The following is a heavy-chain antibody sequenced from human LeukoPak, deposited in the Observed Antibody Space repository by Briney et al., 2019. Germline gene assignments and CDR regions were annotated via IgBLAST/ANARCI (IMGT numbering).Heavy chain of an antibody. CDR3: ARARRRDGYKAEY. Sequence: ASVKVSCKASGYTFTSYDINWGRQATGQGLEWRGWMNPNSGKTGYAQKFQGRGTMTRKTTIRKAYMELNSLRSEDTAVYYCARARRRDGYKAEYWGQGTLVTVSS. D-gene: IGHD5-24*01. J-gene: IGHJ4*02. CDR2: MNPNSGKT. V-gene: IGHV1-8*01. CDR1: GYTFTSYD.